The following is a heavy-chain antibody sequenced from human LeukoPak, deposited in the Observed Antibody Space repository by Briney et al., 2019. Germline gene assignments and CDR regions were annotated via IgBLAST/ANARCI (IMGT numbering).Heavy chain of an antibody. CDR3: ARHRIYFDWLSWFDP. D-gene: IGHD3-9*01. Sequence: SETLSLTCTVSGGSISSSSYYWGWIRQPPGKGLEWIGSIYYSGSTYYNPSLKSRVTISVDTSKNQFSLKLSSVTAADTAVYYCARHRIYFDWLSWFDPWGQGTLVTVSS. CDR2: IYYSGST. V-gene: IGHV4-39*07. CDR1: GGSISSSSYY. J-gene: IGHJ5*02.